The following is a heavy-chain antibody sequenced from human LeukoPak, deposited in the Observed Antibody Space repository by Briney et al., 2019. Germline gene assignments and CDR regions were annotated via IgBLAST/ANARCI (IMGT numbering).Heavy chain of an antibody. CDR3: ARVRIYGASFDAFDI. Sequence: PGGSLRLPCAASGFTFSDYAMHWVRQAPGKGLEWVALISYDGTNKYYADSVKGRFTISRDNSKNTLYLQMGSLRAEDMAVYYCARVRIYGASFDAFDIWGQGTMVTVSS. CDR2: ISYDGTNK. V-gene: IGHV3-30*14. CDR1: GFTFSDYA. J-gene: IGHJ3*02. D-gene: IGHD4-17*01.